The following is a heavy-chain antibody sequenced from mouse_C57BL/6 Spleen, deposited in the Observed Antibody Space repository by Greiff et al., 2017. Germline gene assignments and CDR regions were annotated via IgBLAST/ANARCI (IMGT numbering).Heavy chain of an antibody. D-gene: IGHD2-4*01. CDR3: ARHPYDYDASYWYFDV. CDR1: GFTFSSYG. V-gene: IGHV5-6*01. CDR2: ISSGGSYT. J-gene: IGHJ1*03. Sequence: EVQLQESGGDLVKPGGSLKLSCAASGFTFSSYGMSWVRQTPDKRLEWVATISSGGSYTYYPDSVKGRFTISRDNAKNTLYLQMSSLKSEDTAMYYCARHPYDYDASYWYFDVWGTGTTVTVSS.